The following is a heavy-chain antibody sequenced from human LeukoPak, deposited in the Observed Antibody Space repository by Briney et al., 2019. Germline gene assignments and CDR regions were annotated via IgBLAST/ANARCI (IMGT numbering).Heavy chain of an antibody. J-gene: IGHJ4*02. CDR3: ARLRIVVVPGKGYFDN. CDR2: IYHSGST. D-gene: IGHD2-2*01. CDR1: GASISSGGYS. Sequence: PSETLSLTCAASGASISSGGYSWSWIRQPPGKGLEWIGYIYHSGSTYYNPSLKSRLTISVDRSKNQFSPKLSSVTAADTAVYYCARLRIVVVPGKGYFDNWGQGTLVTASS. V-gene: IGHV4-30-2*01.